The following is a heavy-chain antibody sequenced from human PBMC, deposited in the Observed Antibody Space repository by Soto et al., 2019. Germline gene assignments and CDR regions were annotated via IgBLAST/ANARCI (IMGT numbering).Heavy chain of an antibody. CDR2: INYSGST. CDR3: ARTGGMYV. CDR1: DGSFSGYY. V-gene: IGHV4-34*01. Sequence: QVQLQQWGAGLLKPSETLSLTCAVYDGSFSGYYWSWLRQTPGKGLEWIGEINYSGSTKYNPSLESLVTISVDTSQNQFSPGLSSVTAADTAVYYCARTGGMYVWSQGATVTVSS. J-gene: IGHJ6*02.